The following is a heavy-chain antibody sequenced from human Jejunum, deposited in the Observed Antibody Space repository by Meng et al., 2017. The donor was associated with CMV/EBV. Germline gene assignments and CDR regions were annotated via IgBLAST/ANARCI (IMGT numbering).Heavy chain of an antibody. CDR3: AKDVNPLNWFFDV. V-gene: IGHV4-39*07. D-gene: IGHD1-14*01. J-gene: IGHJ2*01. CDR1: GVSIISSSTI. Sequence: LDQQQVAPGVLSPSAALSPGFRVLGVSIISSSTISAWVRKSPGKGLGLSRRFSHCGAPYYTPSLTSRLTMSVDMSKNQFYLQFSFVTAADTAVYYCAKDVNPLNWFFDVWGRGTLVTVSS. CDR2: FSHCGAP.